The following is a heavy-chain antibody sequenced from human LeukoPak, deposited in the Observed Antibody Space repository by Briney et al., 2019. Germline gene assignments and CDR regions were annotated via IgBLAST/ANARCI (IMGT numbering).Heavy chain of an antibody. Sequence: SETLSLTCTVSGGSISSYYWSWIRQPPGKGLEWIGYIYYSGSTNYNPSLKSRVTISVDTSKNQFSLKLSSVTAADTAVYYCARANYDFWSGYYKGVLNFDYWGQGTLVTVSS. D-gene: IGHD3-3*01. V-gene: IGHV4-59*08. CDR2: IYYSGST. J-gene: IGHJ4*02. CDR3: ARANYDFWSGYYKGVLNFDY. CDR1: GGSISSYY.